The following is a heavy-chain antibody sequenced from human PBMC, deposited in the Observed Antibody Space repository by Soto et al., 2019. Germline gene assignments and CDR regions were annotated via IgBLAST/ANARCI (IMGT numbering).Heavy chain of an antibody. Sequence: GASVKVSFKASGYTFTSYAMHWVRQAPGQRLEWMGWINAGNGNTKYSQKFQGRVTITRGTSASTAYMELSSLRSEDTAVYYCARMGPYYGPSDYWGQGTLVTVSS. CDR1: GYTFTSYA. CDR2: INAGNGNT. CDR3: ARMGPYYGPSDY. J-gene: IGHJ4*02. V-gene: IGHV1-3*01. D-gene: IGHD3-22*01.